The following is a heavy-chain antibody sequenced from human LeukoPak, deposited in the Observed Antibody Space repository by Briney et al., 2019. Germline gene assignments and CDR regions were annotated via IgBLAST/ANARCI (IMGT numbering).Heavy chain of an antibody. Sequence: PGGSLRLSCAASGFTFSNAWMSWVRQAPGKGLEWVSAISGSGGSTYYADSVKGRFTISRDNSKNTLYLQMNSLRAEDTAVYYCAKDLYSSGWFHAFDIWGQGTMVTVSS. CDR1: GFTFSNAW. D-gene: IGHD6-19*01. CDR3: AKDLYSSGWFHAFDI. CDR2: ISGSGGST. V-gene: IGHV3-23*01. J-gene: IGHJ3*02.